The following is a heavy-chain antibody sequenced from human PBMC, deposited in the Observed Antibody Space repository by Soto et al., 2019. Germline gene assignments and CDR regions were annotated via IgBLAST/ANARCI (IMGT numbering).Heavy chain of an antibody. D-gene: IGHD5-18*01. V-gene: IGHV3-23*01. CDR2: ISGSADST. Sequence: PGGPLRHSCAASGFSFSSFAMNWVRQAPGKGLEWVSIISGSADSTFYADSVKGRFTISRDNSISTAYLQWSSLKASDTAMYYCSRSIVDTAMVDYYAMDVWGQGTTVTVSS. J-gene: IGHJ6*02. CDR1: GFSFSSFA. CDR3: SRSIVDTAMVDYYAMDV.